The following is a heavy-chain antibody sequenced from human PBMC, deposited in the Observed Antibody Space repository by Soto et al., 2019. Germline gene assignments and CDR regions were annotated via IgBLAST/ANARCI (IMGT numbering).Heavy chain of an antibody. CDR3: AKDTGLRYFGPDAFDI. V-gene: IGHV3-23*01. J-gene: IGHJ3*02. CDR1: GFTFSSYA. D-gene: IGHD3-9*01. CDR2: ISGSGGST. Sequence: PGGSLRLSCAASGFTFSSYAMSWVRQAPGKGLEWVSAISGSGGSTYYADSVKGRFTISRDNSKNTLYLQMNSLRAEDTAVYYCAKDTGLRYFGPDAFDIWGQGTMVTVSS.